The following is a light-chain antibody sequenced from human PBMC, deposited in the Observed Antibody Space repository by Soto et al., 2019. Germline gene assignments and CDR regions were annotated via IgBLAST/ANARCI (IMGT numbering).Light chain of an antibody. CDR2: WAS. CDR1: QSVLLSSNNRNY. CDR3: QQYYGAPWT. Sequence: DIVMTDSPGSMAVSLGEGATINCKSSQSVLLSSNNRNYLTWYQQRPGQPPKLLIYWASTRESGVPDRFSGSGSGTDFTLTISRLQAEDVAFYYCQQYYGAPWTFGQGTKVDI. J-gene: IGKJ1*01. V-gene: IGKV4-1*01.